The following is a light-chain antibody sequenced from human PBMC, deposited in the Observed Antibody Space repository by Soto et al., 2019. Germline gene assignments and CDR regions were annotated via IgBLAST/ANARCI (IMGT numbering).Light chain of an antibody. CDR1: LSVSSH. J-gene: IGKJ2*01. CDR3: QQRST. V-gene: IGKV3-11*01. Sequence: EVVLTQSPGTLSLSPGERATLSCRASLSVSSHLAWYQQKPGQTPRLLIYDASNRATGIPARFSGSGSGTVFTLTISSLEPEDFAVYYCQQRSTFAQGTKLEIK. CDR2: DAS.